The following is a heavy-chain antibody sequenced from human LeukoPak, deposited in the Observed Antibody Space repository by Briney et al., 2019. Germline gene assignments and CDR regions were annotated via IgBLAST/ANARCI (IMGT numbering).Heavy chain of an antibody. J-gene: IGHJ5*02. V-gene: IGHV4-39*01. Sequence: SETLSLTCTVSGGSISSYYWGWIRQPPGKGLEWIGSIYYSGSTYYNPSLKSRVTISVDTSKNQFSLKLSSVTAADTAVYYCARHPLEWQYQLPYGNWFDPWGQGTLVTVSS. CDR2: IYYSGST. D-gene: IGHD2-2*02. CDR1: GGSISSYY. CDR3: ARHPLEWQYQLPYGNWFDP.